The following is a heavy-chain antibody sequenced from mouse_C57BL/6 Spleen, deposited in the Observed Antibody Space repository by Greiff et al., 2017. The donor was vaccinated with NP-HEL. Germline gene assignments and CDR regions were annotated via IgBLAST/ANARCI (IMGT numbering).Heavy chain of an antibody. Sequence: VQRVESGPELVKPGASVKISCKASGYAFSSSWMNWVKQRPGKGLEWIGRIYPGDGDTNYNGKFKGKATLTADKSSSTAYMQLSSLTSEDSAVYCCAREEDYDYYFDYWGQGTTLTVSS. CDR3: AREEDYDYYFDY. V-gene: IGHV1-82*01. J-gene: IGHJ2*01. CDR2: IYPGDGDT. CDR1: GYAFSSSW. D-gene: IGHD2-4*01.